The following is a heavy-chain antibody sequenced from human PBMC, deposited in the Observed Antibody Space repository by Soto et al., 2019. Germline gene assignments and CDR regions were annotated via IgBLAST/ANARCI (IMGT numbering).Heavy chain of an antibody. V-gene: IGHV4-30-4*01. Sequence: QVQLQESGPGLVKPLQTLSLTCTVSGGSISWGDYYWSWIRQPPGKGLEWIGYIYYSGSTYYNPSLKSRVTISVDTAKHQFSLKLSTGTVAATAVYYCATVRAAAADYWGQGSLVTVFS. D-gene: IGHD6-13*01. CDR1: GGSISWGDYY. CDR2: IYYSGST. CDR3: ATVRAAAADY. J-gene: IGHJ4*02.